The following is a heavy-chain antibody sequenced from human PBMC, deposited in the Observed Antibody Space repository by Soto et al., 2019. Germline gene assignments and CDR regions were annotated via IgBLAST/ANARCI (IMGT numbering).Heavy chain of an antibody. CDR2: LYYTGST. J-gene: IGHJ4*02. CDR3: AADSGGSMYCFDA. V-gene: IGHV4-59*01. Sequence: SETLSLTCTVSGGSISRYYWSWIRQPPGKGLEWISYLYYTGSTNYNPSLKSRVTTSVDTSKNQFSLKMNSVTAADTAIYYCAADSGGSMYCFDAWGQGTLVTVSS. D-gene: IGHD2-15*01. CDR1: GGSISRYY.